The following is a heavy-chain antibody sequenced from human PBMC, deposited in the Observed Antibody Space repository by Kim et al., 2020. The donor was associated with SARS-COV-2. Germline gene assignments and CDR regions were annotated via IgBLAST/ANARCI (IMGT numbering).Heavy chain of an antibody. CDR2: INSKSNGGTT. CDR1: GFTFSNSW. CDR3: TSALGDYCGGDCYSRV. J-gene: IGHJ6*02. D-gene: IGHD2-21*02. V-gene: IGHV3-15*01. Sequence: GGSLRLSCAASGFTFSNSWMNWVRQAPGKGLEWLGRINSKSNGGTTGYSAPGKGRITISRDDSKNTLYLQMNSLKTEDTALYYCTSALGDYCGGDCYSRVWGQGTTVTVSS.